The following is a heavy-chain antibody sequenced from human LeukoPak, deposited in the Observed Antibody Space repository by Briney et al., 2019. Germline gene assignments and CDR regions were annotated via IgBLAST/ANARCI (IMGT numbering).Heavy chain of an antibody. J-gene: IGHJ6*02. D-gene: IGHD3-22*01. Sequence: ASVKVSCKASGGTFSSYAISWVRQAPGQGLEWMGGIIPIFGTANYAQKFQGRVTITADESTSTAYMELSSLRSEDTAVYYCNLYYYDSSAPLGSYYCYGMDVWGQGTTVTVSS. V-gene: IGHV1-69*13. CDR2: IIPIFGTA. CDR3: NLYYYDSSAPLGSYYCYGMDV. CDR1: GGTFSSYA.